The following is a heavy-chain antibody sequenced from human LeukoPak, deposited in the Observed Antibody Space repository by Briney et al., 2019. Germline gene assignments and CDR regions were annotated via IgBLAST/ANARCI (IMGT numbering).Heavy chain of an antibody. V-gene: IGHV1-2*04. Sequence: ASVKVSCKASGYTFTGYYMHWVRQAPGQGLEWMGWINPNSGGTNYAQKFQGWVTMTRDTSLSTAYMELSRLRSDDTAVYYCARSEPFGELPGPRFDPWGQGTLVTVSS. CDR2: INPNSGGT. D-gene: IGHD3-10*01. CDR1: GYTFTGYY. J-gene: IGHJ5*02. CDR3: ARSEPFGELPGPRFDP.